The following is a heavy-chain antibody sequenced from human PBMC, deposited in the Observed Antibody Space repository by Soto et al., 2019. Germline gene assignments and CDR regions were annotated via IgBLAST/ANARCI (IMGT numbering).Heavy chain of an antibody. J-gene: IGHJ4*02. CDR1: GYTFTSYA. V-gene: IGHV1-3*05. CDR2: INAGNGNT. D-gene: IGHD2-8*02. CDR3: ARGDWWLVDY. Sequence: QVQLVQSGAEEKKPGASVKVSCKASGYTFTSYAIHWVRQAPGHRLEWMGWINAGNGNTKYSQKFQGRVTITRDTSASTAYMELSSLKSEDTAVYSCARGDWWLVDYWGQGTLVTVSS.